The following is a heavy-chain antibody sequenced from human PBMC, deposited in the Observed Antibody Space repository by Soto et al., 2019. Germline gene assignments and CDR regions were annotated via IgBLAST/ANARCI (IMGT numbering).Heavy chain of an antibody. CDR3: ARNSSDLSGWLDP. CDR2: INPYTASA. D-gene: IGHD3-22*01. CDR1: GYTFHDYT. V-gene: IGHV1-18*04. J-gene: IGHJ5*02. Sequence: QVQLVQSEAEVKEPGASVKVSCKASGYTFHDYTITWVRQAPGQGLEWMGWINPYTASAQSAQNLRGRVPMTADTSTNTAYRELRNLTSDDTAVYYCARNSSDLSGWLDPWGQGTLVTVS.